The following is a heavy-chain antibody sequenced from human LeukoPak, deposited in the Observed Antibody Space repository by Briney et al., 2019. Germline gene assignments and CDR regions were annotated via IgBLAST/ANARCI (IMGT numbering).Heavy chain of an antibody. V-gene: IGHV3-48*03. CDR2: INSNGRNI. D-gene: IGHD3-10*02. CDR3: AELGITMIGGV. Sequence: GGSLRLSCAASGFSFSSYEMNWVRQAPGKGLEWISYINSNGRNIDYADSVRGRFTISRDNAKNSLYLQMNSLRAEDTAVYYCAELGITMIGGVWGKGTTATISS. J-gene: IGHJ6*04. CDR1: GFSFSSYE.